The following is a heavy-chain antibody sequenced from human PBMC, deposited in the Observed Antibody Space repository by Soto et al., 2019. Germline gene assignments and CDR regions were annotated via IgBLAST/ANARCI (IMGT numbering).Heavy chain of an antibody. CDR2: ICVSGSK. J-gene: IGHJ4*02. CDR1: GGSISSYC. D-gene: IGHD6-19*01. Sequence: QVQLQESGPGLVKPSETLSLTCTVSGGSISSYCYNWIRQPAGKVLEWIGRICVSGSKNYNPSLGGGVTLPVVASTRRSSLRLSSVTAAGAAVYYCARYREWLLDYWGQGTVVTVSS. V-gene: IGHV4-4*07. CDR3: ARYREWLLDY.